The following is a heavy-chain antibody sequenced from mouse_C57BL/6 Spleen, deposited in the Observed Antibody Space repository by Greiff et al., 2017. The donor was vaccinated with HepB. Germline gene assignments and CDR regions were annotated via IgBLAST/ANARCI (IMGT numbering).Heavy chain of an antibody. J-gene: IGHJ4*01. V-gene: IGHV1-64*01. CDR2: IHPNSGST. D-gene: IGHD2-5*01. CDR1: GYTFTSYW. CDR3: ARRGYYSNHYAMDY. Sequence: QVQLKQPGAELVKPGASVKLSCKASGYTFTSYWMHWVKQRPGQGLEWIGMIHPNSGSTNYNEKFKSKATLTVDKSSSTAYMQLSSLTSEDSAVYYCARRGYYSNHYAMDYWGQGTSVTVSS.